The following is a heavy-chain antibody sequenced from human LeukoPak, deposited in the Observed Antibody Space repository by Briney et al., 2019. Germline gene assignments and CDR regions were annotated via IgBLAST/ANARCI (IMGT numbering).Heavy chain of an antibody. CDR2: INPNSGGT. D-gene: IGHD3-10*01. CDR3: ARQNVLDYYGSGSSFDY. Sequence: GASVKVSCKASGYTFTGYYMHWVRQAPGQGLEWMGWINPNSGGTNYAQKVPGRVSMTRDTSISTAYMELSRLSFDDTAVYYCARQNVLDYYGSGSSFDYWGQGKLVTVSS. CDR1: GYTFTGYY. V-gene: IGHV1-2*02. J-gene: IGHJ4*02.